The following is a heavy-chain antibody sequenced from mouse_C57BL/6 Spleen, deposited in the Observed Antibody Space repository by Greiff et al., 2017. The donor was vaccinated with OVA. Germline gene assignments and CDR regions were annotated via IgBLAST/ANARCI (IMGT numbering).Heavy chain of an antibody. CDR1: GYTFTGYW. V-gene: IGHV1-9*01. Sequence: VKLQQSGAELMKPGASVKLSCKATGYTFTGYWLEWVQQRPGHGLEWIGEILPGSGSTNYNEKFKGKATFTADTASNTAYMQLSSLTTDDSAIYYCARWRLSNSYYYAMYYWGQGTSVTVSS. CDR3: ARWRLSNSYYYAMYY. CDR2: ILPGSGST. J-gene: IGHJ4*01. D-gene: IGHD2-5*01.